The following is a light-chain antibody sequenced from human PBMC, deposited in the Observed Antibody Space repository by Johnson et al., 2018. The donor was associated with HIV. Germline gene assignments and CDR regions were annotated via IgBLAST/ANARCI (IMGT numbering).Light chain of an antibody. CDR1: SSNFGNNY. J-gene: IGLJ1*01. V-gene: IGLV1-51*02. CDR2: ENN. CDR3: GTWDSSLSAYV. Sequence: QSVLTQPPSVSAAPGQKVTISCSGSSSNFGNNYVSWYQQLPRGAPKLLIYENNKRPSGIPDRFSGSKSGTSATLDITGLQSGAEADYYCGTWDSSLSAYVFGTGTKVTVL.